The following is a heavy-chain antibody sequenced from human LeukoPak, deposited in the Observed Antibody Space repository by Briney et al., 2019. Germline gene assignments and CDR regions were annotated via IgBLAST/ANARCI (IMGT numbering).Heavy chain of an antibody. Sequence: GGSLRLSCAASGFTFSSYDMHWVRQPIGKSLEWVSAIGVAGDTYYPGSVKGRFTISRENAKNSLYLQMDSLRAGDTAVYYCVRGVAGSDYWGQGTLVTVSS. D-gene: IGHD6-19*01. CDR3: VRGVAGSDY. CDR1: GFTFSSYD. CDR2: IGVAGDT. V-gene: IGHV3-13*01. J-gene: IGHJ4*02.